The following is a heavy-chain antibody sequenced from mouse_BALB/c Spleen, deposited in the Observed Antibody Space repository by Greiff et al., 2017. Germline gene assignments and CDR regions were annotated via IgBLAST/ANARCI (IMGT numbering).Heavy chain of an antibody. CDR3: ARDREGRGGHYAMDY. V-gene: IGHV2-9*02. J-gene: IGHJ4*01. D-gene: IGHD3-3*01. CDR2: IWAGGST. CDR1: GFSLTSYG. Sequence: QVQLQQSGPGLVAPSQSLSITCTVSGFSLTSYGVHWVRQPPGKGLEWLGVIWAGGSTNYNSALMSRLSISKDNSKSQVFLKMNSLQTDDTAMYYCARDREGRGGHYAMDYWGQGTSVTVSS.